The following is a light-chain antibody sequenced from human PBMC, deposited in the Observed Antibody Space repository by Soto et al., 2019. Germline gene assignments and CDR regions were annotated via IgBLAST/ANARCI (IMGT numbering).Light chain of an antibody. CDR3: QQYNNWPLT. V-gene: IGKV3-15*01. CDR2: GAS. J-gene: IGKJ4*01. Sequence: EIVMTQSPATLSVSPGERAALSCRASQTINSNLAWYRQKPGQAPRLLIYGASTRATGIPARFSGSGSGTEFTLTISSLQSEDFGVYYCQQYNNWPLTFGGGTKVEIK. CDR1: QTINSN.